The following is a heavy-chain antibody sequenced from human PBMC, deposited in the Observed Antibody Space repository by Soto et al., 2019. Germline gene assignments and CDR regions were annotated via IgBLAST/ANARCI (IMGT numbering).Heavy chain of an antibody. V-gene: IGHV3-53*01. CDR3: ARERDGHNPNWFDL. Sequence: LRLSCAVSGFTVSSNYMSWVRQPPGKGPEWVSDIYSGGSTYYADSVKGRFTISRDNSKNTLYLQMNSLRAEDTAVYYCARERDGHNPNWFDLWGQGTLVTVSS. CDR1: GFTVSSNY. CDR2: IYSGGST. D-gene: IGHD2-8*01. J-gene: IGHJ5*02.